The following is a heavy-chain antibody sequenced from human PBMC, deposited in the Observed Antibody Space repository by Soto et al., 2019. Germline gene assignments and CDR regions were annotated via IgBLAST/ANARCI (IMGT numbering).Heavy chain of an antibody. CDR1: GFTFDKFD. Sequence: LRLSCAASGFTFDKFDMHWVRQAPGRGLQWVAVTSYGGDKKYYAASVKGRFTISRDNSNNTLHLQMNNLRDGDTAVYYCVREGGVPSAIGHYYYGMGVWGQGTAVTVSS. CDR3: VREGGVPSAIGHYYYGMGV. V-gene: IGHV3-30-3*01. J-gene: IGHJ6*02. CDR2: TSYGGDKK. D-gene: IGHD2-2*02.